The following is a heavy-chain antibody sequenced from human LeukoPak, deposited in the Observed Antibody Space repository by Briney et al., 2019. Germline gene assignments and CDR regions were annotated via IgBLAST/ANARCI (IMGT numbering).Heavy chain of an antibody. D-gene: IGHD6-19*01. CDR1: GFTFSSYG. J-gene: IGHJ3*02. CDR3: ARDGVAVAGSYDAFDI. CDR2: IWYDGSNK. Sequence: GGSLRLSCAASGFTFSSYGMHWVRQAPGKGLEWVAVIWYDGSNKYYADSVKGRFTISRDNSKNTLYLQMNSLRAEDTAVYYCARDGVAVAGSYDAFDIWGQGTMVTVSS. V-gene: IGHV3-33*01.